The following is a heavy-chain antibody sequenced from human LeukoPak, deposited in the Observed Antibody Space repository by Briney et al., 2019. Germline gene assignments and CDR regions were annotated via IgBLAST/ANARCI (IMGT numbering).Heavy chain of an antibody. CDR3: ARHPYYYDPPDY. CDR2: IYYSGST. V-gene: IGHV4-59*08. J-gene: IGHJ4*02. D-gene: IGHD3-22*01. Sequence: SETLSLTCTVSGGSISSFYWSWIRQPPGKGLEWIGYIYYSGSTNYNPSLKSRVTISVDTSKKQFSLKLSSVTAADTAVYYCARHPYYYDPPDYWGQGTLVTVSS. CDR1: GGSISSFY.